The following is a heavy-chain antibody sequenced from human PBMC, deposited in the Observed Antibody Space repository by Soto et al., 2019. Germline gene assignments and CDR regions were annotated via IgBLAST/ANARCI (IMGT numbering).Heavy chain of an antibody. CDR3: AKRYDYGDYYYYMDV. V-gene: IGHV3-23*01. CDR1: GFTFSSYA. D-gene: IGHD4-17*01. J-gene: IGHJ6*03. Sequence: EVQLLESGGGLVQPGGSLRLSCAASGFTFSSYAMSWVRQAPGKGLEWVSAISGSGVSTYYADSVKGRFTISRDNSKNTLYLQMNSLRAEDTAVYYCAKRYDYGDYYYYMDVWGKGTTVTVSS. CDR2: ISGSGVST.